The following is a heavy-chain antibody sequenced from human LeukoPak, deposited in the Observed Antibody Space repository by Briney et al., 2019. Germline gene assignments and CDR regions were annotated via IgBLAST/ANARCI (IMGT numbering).Heavy chain of an antibody. CDR2: ISGSGGST. J-gene: IGHJ4*02. D-gene: IGHD3-9*01. Sequence: GGSLRLSCAASGFTFSSYEMNWVRQAPGKGLGWVSGISGSGGSTYYADSVKGRFTVSRDNSKNMLYLQMNSLRAEDTAVYYCAHLGYDILTGYYNWGQGTLVFVSS. V-gene: IGHV3-23*01. CDR3: AHLGYDILTGYYN. CDR1: GFTFSSYE.